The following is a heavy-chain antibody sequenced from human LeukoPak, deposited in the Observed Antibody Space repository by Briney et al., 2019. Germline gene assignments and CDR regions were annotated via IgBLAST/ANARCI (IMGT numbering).Heavy chain of an antibody. CDR3: TRLIWYFDY. V-gene: IGHV3-7*01. Sequence: RGSPRLSCAASGFTFSSYWMSWVRQAPGKGLEWVANIKQDGSENYYVDSVKGRFTISRDNAKNSLYLQMNSLRAEDTAVYYCTRLIWYFDYWGQGTLVTVSS. CDR1: GFTFSSYW. CDR2: IKQDGSEN. D-gene: IGHD2-15*01. J-gene: IGHJ4*02.